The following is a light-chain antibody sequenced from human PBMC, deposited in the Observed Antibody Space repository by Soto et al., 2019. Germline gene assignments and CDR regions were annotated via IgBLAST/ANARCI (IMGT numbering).Light chain of an antibody. CDR3: QQYYSTPLT. V-gene: IGKV4-1*01. CDR2: WAS. J-gene: IGKJ4*01. CDR1: HIVLYSSNNKNY. Sequence: DIFMTQSPDSLALSLGEMATINFKSSHIVLYSSNNKNYLAWYQQKPGQPPKLLIYWASTRESGVPDRFSGSGSGTDFTLTISSLQAEDVAVYYCQQYYSTPLTFGGGTKVDI.